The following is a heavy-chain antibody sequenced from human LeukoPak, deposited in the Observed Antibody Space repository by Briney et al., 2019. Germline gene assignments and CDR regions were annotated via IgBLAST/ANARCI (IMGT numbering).Heavy chain of an antibody. D-gene: IGHD3-22*01. V-gene: IGHV1-69*01. Sequence: GSSVKVSCKACGGTFRRYGTSWVRQAPGQGLEWMGGIIPIFGTANYAQKFQGRVTITADESTSTAYMELSSLRSEDTAVYYCARDDSSGYYDRGDYYYYYYMDVWGKGTTVTVSS. CDR3: ARDDSSGYYDRGDYYYYYYMDV. CDR2: IIPIFGTA. J-gene: IGHJ6*03. CDR1: GGTFRRYG.